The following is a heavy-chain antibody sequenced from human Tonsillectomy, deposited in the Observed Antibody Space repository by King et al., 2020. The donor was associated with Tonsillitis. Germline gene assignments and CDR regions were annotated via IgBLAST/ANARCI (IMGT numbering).Heavy chain of an antibody. CDR1: GFTFSSYA. D-gene: IGHD6-19*01. CDR2: ISYDGSNK. J-gene: IGHJ4*02. Sequence: VQLVESGGGVVQPGRSLRLSCVASGFTFSSYAVHWVRQAPVKGLEWVALISYDGSNKYYADSVKGRFTLSRDNSKSTLYLQMNSLRPEDTAVYYCARDGISSGWSYYFDYWGQGTLVTVSS. V-gene: IGHV3-30*01. CDR3: ARDGISSGWSYYFDY.